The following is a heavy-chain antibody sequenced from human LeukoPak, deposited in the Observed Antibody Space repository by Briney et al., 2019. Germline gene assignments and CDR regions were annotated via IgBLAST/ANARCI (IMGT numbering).Heavy chain of an antibody. CDR3: AKRDYGDYEDVFDI. D-gene: IGHD4-17*01. J-gene: IGHJ3*02. CDR1: GFDLSIC. CDR2: INSRGNYI. Sequence: GGSLRLSCAASGFDLSICMNWVRQAPGKGLEWVSSINSRGNYIYYSDSLKGRFTISRDNSKNTLYLQMNSLRAEDTAVYYCAKRDYGDYEDVFDIWGQGTMVTVSS. V-gene: IGHV3-21*04.